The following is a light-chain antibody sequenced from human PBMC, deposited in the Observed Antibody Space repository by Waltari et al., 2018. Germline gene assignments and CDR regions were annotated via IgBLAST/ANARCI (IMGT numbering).Light chain of an antibody. CDR1: SSDIGAYNY. CDR2: DVS. J-gene: IGLJ2*01. CDR3: SSYTSRITVV. Sequence: QSALTQPASVSGSPGQSITISCTGTSSDIGAYNYVSWYQQYPGKAPKLMIYDVSKWPSGVSNRFSGSKSGNTASLTISGLQAEDEADYYCSSYTSRITVVFGGGTKLTVL. V-gene: IGLV2-14*01.